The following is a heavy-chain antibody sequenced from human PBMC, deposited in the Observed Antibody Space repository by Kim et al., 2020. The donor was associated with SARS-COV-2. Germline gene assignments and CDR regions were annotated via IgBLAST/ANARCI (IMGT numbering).Heavy chain of an antibody. J-gene: IGHJ4*02. D-gene: IGHD3-22*01. Sequence: GGSLRLSCAASGFTFSSYAMSWVRQAPGKGLEWVSAISGSGGSTYYADSVKGRFTISRDNSKNTLYLQMNSLRAEDTAVYYCAKDHYYDSSGSPFDYWGQGTLVTVSS. CDR2: ISGSGGST. V-gene: IGHV3-23*01. CDR3: AKDHYYDSSGSPFDY. CDR1: GFTFSSYA.